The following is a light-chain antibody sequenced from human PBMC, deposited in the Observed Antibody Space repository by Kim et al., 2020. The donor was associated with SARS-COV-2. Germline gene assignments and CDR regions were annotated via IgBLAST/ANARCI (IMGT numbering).Light chain of an antibody. CDR3: QQYNDYPLT. V-gene: IGKV1-5*03. CDR1: QSISRW. Sequence: DIQMTQSPSTLSASVGDRVTITCRASQSISRWLAWYRQKPGRAPKLVIYKASTLESGVPSRFSGSGSGTEFTLTISSLQPDDFATYYCQQYNDYPLTFGGGTKVDIK. J-gene: IGKJ4*01. CDR2: KAS.